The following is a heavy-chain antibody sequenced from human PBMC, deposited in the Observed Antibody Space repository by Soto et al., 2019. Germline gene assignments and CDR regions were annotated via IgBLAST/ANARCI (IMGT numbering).Heavy chain of an antibody. CDR1: GGSISGSY. CDR2: VYYTGST. J-gene: IGHJ4*02. D-gene: IGHD6-19*01. CDR3: ARSVAVPGAHIDY. V-gene: IGHV4-59*01. Sequence: SETLSLTCSVSGGSISGSYWSWIRQSPGKGLEWLGYVYYTGSTNYSPSLRSRVSISVDTSKNEFSLRLSSVTAADTAVYFCARSVAVPGAHIDYWGQGTQVTVYS.